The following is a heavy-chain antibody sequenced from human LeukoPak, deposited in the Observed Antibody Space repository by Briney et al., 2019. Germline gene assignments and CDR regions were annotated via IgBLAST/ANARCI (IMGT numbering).Heavy chain of an antibody. V-gene: IGHV3-21*01. D-gene: IGHD3-22*01. CDR1: GFTFSSYS. CDR2: ISSSSSYI. J-gene: IGHJ4*02. CDR3: ARQLSSGYYPPFPFDY. Sequence: GGSLRLSCAASGFTFSSYSMNWVRQAPGKGLEWVSSISSSSSYIYYADSVKGRFTISRDNAKNSLYLQMNSLRAEDTAVYYCARQLSSGYYPPFPFDYWGQGTLVTVSS.